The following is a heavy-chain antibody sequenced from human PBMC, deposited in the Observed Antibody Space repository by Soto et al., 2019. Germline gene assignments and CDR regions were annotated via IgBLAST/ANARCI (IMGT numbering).Heavy chain of an antibody. CDR3: ARADGYTFLYYFDY. V-gene: IGHV4-38-2*01. Sequence: SETLSLTCDVSGYPISSGYYWGWIRQPPGKGLEWIGSMYYSGTTLYSPSVRNRVTISFDKSKNRFSLQLGSVTAADTAIYYCARADGYTFLYYFDYWGQGALVTVSS. J-gene: IGHJ4*02. D-gene: IGHD3-3*02. CDR2: MYYSGTT. CDR1: GYPISSGYY.